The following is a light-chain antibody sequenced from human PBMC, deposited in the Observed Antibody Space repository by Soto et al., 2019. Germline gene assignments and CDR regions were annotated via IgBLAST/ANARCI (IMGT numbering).Light chain of an antibody. CDR3: GSYTSSSTPRYV. Sequence: QSVLTQPASVSGSPGQSITISCTGTSSDVVGYNYVSWYQQHPGKAPKLMIYDVSNRPSGVSNRFSGSKSGNTASLTISGLQAEDEADYYCGSYTSSSTPRYVFGTGTKVTVL. V-gene: IGLV2-14*01. CDR2: DVS. CDR1: SSDVVGYNY. J-gene: IGLJ1*01.